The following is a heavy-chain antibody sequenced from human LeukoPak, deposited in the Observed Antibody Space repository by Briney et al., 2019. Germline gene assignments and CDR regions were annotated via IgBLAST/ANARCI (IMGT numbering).Heavy chain of an antibody. D-gene: IGHD3-22*01. CDR3: HYDSSGYYPTLPHDY. CDR2: IKQDGSEK. CDR1: GFTFSSYW. Sequence: GGSLRLSCAASGFTFSSYWMSWVRQAPGKGLEWVANIKQDGSEKYYVDSVKGRFTISRDNAKNSLYLQMNSLRAEDTAVYYCHYDSSGYYPTLPHDYWGQGTLVTVSS. J-gene: IGHJ4*02. V-gene: IGHV3-7*01.